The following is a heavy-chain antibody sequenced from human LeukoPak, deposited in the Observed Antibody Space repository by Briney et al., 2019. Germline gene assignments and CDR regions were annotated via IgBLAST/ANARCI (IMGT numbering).Heavy chain of an antibody. CDR2: ISSSSSTI. J-gene: IGHJ4*02. V-gene: IGHV3-48*01. CDR3: AKDLSSGPLSGFDY. Sequence: PGGSLRLSCAASGFTFSSYSMNWVRQAPGKGLEWVSYISSSSSTIYYADSVKGRFTISRDNAKNSLYPQMNSLRAEDMALYYCAKDLSSGPLSGFDYWGQGTLVTVSS. CDR1: GFTFSSYS. D-gene: IGHD6-19*01.